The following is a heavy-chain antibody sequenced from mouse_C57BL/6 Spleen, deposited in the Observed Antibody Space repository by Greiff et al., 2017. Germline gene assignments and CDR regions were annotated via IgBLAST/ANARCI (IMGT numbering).Heavy chain of an antibody. CDR1: GYAFSSYW. D-gene: IGHD1-1*01. V-gene: IGHV1-80*01. J-gene: IGHJ4*01. CDR3: ARWDYSYAMDY. Sequence: VQLQQSGAELVKPGASVKISCKASGYAFSSYWMNWVKQRPGKGLEWIGQIYPGDGDTNYNGKFKGKATLTADKSSSTAYMQLSSLTSEDSAVYFCARWDYSYAMDYWGQGTSVTVSS. CDR2: IYPGDGDT.